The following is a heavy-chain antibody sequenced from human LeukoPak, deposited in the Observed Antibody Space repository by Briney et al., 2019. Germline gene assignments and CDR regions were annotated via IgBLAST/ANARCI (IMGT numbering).Heavy chain of an antibody. J-gene: IGHJ5*02. CDR3: ARHDPLSGNYRNWFDP. V-gene: IGHV4-39*01. CDR1: GGSISSRSYY. CDR2: IYYSGST. D-gene: IGHD3-10*01. Sequence: SETLSLXCTVSGGSISSRSYYWGWIRQPPGKGLEWIGSIYYSGSTYYNPSLKSRVTISADTSKNQISLKLSSVTAADTGVYYCARHDPLSGNYRNWFDPWGQGTLVTVSS.